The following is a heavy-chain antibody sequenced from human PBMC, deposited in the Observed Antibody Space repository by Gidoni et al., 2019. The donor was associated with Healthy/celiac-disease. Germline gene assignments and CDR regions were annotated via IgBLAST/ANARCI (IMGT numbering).Heavy chain of an antibody. CDR1: GFTFSSYA. Sequence: EVQMLESGGGLVQPGGSLRLYCAASGFTFSSYAMSWVRQAPRKGLGWVSAISGSGGSTYYADPVKGRFTISRDNSKNTLYLQMNSLRAEDTAVYYCAIHGGDYYACSGYSDYWGQGTLVTVSS. D-gene: IGHD3-22*01. CDR2: ISGSGGST. J-gene: IGHJ4*02. V-gene: IGHV3-23*01. CDR3: AIHGGDYYACSGYSDY.